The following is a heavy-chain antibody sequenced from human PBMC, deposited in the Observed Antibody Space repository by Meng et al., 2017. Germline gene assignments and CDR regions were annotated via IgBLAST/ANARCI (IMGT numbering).Heavy chain of an antibody. CDR3: ARSIPSSGSRAYYGMDV. Sequence: SSKVSCKASGGTFSSYAISWVRQAPGQGLEWMGGIIPIFGTANYAQKFQGRVTITAGESTSTAYMELSSLRSEDTAVYYCARSIPSSGSRAYYGMDVWGQGTTVTVSS. CDR2: IIPIFGTA. D-gene: IGHD3-10*01. CDR1: GGTFSSYA. V-gene: IGHV1-69*13. J-gene: IGHJ6*02.